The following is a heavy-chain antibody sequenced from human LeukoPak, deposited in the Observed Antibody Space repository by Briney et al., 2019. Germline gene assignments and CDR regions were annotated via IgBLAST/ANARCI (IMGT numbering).Heavy chain of an antibody. CDR3: ASDPPYTSSSAW. J-gene: IGHJ4*02. CDR1: GFTFTSTA. CDR2: ILVGSGNT. Sequence: SVTVSCKASGFTFTSTAVQWVRQARGQRLEWIGWILVGSGNTNYAQMFQERVTLTWDVSTSTAYMVLSSLRSEHTAIYYCASDPPYTSSSAWWGQGTLVTVSS. V-gene: IGHV1-58*01. D-gene: IGHD2-2*01.